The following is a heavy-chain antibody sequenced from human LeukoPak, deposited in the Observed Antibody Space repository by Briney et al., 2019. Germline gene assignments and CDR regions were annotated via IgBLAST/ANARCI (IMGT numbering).Heavy chain of an antibody. CDR3: ARGGSYGGYHSY. V-gene: IGHV3-23*01. CDR1: GFTFSSYA. Sequence: PGGSLRLSCSASGFTFSSYAMSWVRQAPGKGLEWVSAISGNGGSIFYADSVKGRFTISRDNSKNTLYLQMNSLRAEDTALYYCARGGSYGGYHSYWGQGTLVTVSS. CDR2: ISGNGGSI. J-gene: IGHJ4*02. D-gene: IGHD4-23*01.